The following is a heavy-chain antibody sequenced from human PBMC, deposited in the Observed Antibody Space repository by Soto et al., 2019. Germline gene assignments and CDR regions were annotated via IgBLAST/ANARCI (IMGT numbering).Heavy chain of an antibody. Sequence: ASVKVSCKASGYTFSSIGISWVRQAPGQGLEWMGWISPYKGNTHYAQGLQGRVTMTTDTSTSTAYMELRSLRSDDTAVYYCARHLDASASYSTDYPCQATLVTVST. V-gene: IGHV1-18*01. D-gene: IGHD3-10*01. CDR1: GYTFSSIG. CDR3: ARHLDASASYSTDY. J-gene: IGHJ4*02. CDR2: ISPYKGNT.